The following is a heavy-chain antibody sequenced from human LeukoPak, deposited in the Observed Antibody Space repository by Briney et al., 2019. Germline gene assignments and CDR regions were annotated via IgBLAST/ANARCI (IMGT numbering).Heavy chain of an antibody. CDR2: ISYDGSNK. CDR1: GFTFSSYG. Sequence: QSGGSLRLSCAASGFTFSSYGMHWVRQAPGKGLEWVAVISYDGSNKYYADSVKGRFTISRDNSKNTLYLQMNSLRAEDTAVYYCAKTRGPYGDYAYFDYWGQGTLVTVSS. V-gene: IGHV3-30*18. J-gene: IGHJ4*02. CDR3: AKTRGPYGDYAYFDY. D-gene: IGHD4-17*01.